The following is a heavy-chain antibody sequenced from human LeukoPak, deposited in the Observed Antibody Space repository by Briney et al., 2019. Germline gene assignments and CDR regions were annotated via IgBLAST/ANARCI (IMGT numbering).Heavy chain of an antibody. D-gene: IGHD3-3*02. J-gene: IGHJ4*02. Sequence: GASVKVSCKASGYTFTGYYMHWLRQAPGQGLEWMGWINPNSGGSNYAQKFQGRLTLTRDTSISTVYMELSRLTSDDTAIYFCARDRLSSDGIGFYPGALGYWGQGTLDTVSS. CDR2: INPNSGGS. CDR1: GYTFTGYY. V-gene: IGHV1-2*02. CDR3: ARDRLSSDGIGFYPGALGY.